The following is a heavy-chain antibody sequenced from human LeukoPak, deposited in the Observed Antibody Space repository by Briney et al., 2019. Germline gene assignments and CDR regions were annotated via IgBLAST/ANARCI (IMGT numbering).Heavy chain of an antibody. J-gene: IGHJ4*02. CDR2: IYPGDSDT. V-gene: IGHV5-51*01. CDR1: GYSFTSNW. CDR3: ARSVGIAAAGRDERFFSR. D-gene: IGHD6-13*01. Sequence: GESLKISCKGSGYSFTSNWICWVRQMPGKGLEWMGIIYPGDSDTRYSPSFQGQVTISADKSISTAYLQWSRLKASDTAMYYCARSVGIAAAGRDERFFSRWGQGTLVTVSS.